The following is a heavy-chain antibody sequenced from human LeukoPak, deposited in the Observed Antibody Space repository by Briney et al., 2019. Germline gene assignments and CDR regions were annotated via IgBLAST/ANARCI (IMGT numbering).Heavy chain of an antibody. CDR3: AKGAFDY. CDR2: ISSGGSTT. J-gene: IGHJ4*02. CDR1: GFIFSSYS. Sequence: GGSLRLSCAASGFIFSSYSMNWVRQAPGKGLEWVSYISSGGSTTYYADSVKGRFSISRDNDKNSLYLEMNSLRAEDTAVYYCAKGAFDYWGQGTLVTVS. V-gene: IGHV3-48*01.